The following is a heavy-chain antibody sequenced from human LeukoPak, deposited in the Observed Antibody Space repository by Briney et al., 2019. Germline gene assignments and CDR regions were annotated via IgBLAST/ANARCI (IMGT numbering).Heavy chain of an antibody. CDR3: ARGPGPIVVVPAAMD. CDR1: GGTISSYA. CDR2: IIPIFGTA. D-gene: IGHD2-2*01. V-gene: IGHV1-69*13. J-gene: IGHJ4*02. Sequence: SVKVSCKASGGTISSYAISWVRQARGQGLEWMGWIIPIFGTANYAQKFQGRVTITADESTSTAYMELSSLRSEDTAVYYCARGPGPIVVVPAAMDWGQGTLVTVSS.